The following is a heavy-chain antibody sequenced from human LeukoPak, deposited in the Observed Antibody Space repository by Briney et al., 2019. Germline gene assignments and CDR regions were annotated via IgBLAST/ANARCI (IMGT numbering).Heavy chain of an antibody. D-gene: IGHD6-13*01. CDR3: ARGPLIAAAGTW. J-gene: IGHJ4*02. CDR2: INQDGTEK. CDR1: GLTFRSYA. V-gene: IGHV3-7*03. Sequence: PGGSLRLSCAASGLTFRSYAMSWVRQAPGEGLEWVAKINQDGTEKAYVDSVRGRFTTSRDNAKNSLFLQMNSLRAEDTAVYYCARGPLIAAAGTWWGQGTLVTVSS.